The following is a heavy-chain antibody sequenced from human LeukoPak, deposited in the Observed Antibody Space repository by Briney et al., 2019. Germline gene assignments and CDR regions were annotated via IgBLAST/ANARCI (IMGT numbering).Heavy chain of an antibody. J-gene: IGHJ6*03. D-gene: IGHD2-15*01. CDR1: GYTFTDYY. V-gene: IGHV1-2*02. Sequence: ASVKVSCKASGYTFTDYYMHWLRQAPGQGLEWMGWINPNSGGTNYAQKFQGRVTMTRDTSISTAYMELSRLRSDDTAVYFCARDLTSGYCSGGSCYSEYYYYYMDVWGKGTKVTVSS. CDR2: INPNSGGT. CDR3: ARDLTSGYCSGGSCYSEYYYYYMDV.